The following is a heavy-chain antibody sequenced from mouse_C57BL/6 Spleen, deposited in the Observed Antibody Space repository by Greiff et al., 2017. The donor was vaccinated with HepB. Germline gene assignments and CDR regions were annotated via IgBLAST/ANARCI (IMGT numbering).Heavy chain of an antibody. D-gene: IGHD2-1*01. J-gene: IGHJ4*01. V-gene: IGHV5-16*01. Sequence: VKLMESEGGLVQPGSSMKLSCTASGFTFSDYYMAWVRQVPEKGLEWVANINYDGSSTYYLDSLKSRFIISRDNAKNILYLQMSSLKSEDTATYYCAREREIYYGNYLDYWGQGTSVTVSS. CDR1: GFTFSDYY. CDR2: INYDGSST. CDR3: AREREIYYGNYLDY.